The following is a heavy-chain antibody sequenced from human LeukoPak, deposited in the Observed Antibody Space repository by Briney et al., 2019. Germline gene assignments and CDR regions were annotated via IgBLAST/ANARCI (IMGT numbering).Heavy chain of an antibody. CDR3: ARSPITFGGVKTPDY. D-gene: IGHD3-16*01. V-gene: IGHV1-8*01. Sequence: GASVKVSCKASGYTFTSYDINWVRQATGQALEWMGWMNPNSGNTGYAQKFQGRVTMTRNTSISTAYMELSSLRSEDTAVYYCARSPITFGGVKTPDYWGEGTLVTVSS. CDR1: GYTFTSYD. J-gene: IGHJ4*02. CDR2: MNPNSGNT.